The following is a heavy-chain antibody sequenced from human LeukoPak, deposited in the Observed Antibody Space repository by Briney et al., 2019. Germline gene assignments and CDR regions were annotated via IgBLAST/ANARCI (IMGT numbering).Heavy chain of an antibody. J-gene: IGHJ4*02. Sequence: PGGSLRLSCAASGFTFSSYGMHWVRRAPGKGLEWVAFIRYDGSNKYYADSVKGRFTISRDNSKNTLYLQMNSLRAEDTAVYYCAKDEGSGQWLLDYWGQGTLVTVSS. CDR1: GFTFSSYG. CDR3: AKDEGSGQWLLDY. CDR2: IRYDGSNK. D-gene: IGHD5-24*01. V-gene: IGHV3-30*02.